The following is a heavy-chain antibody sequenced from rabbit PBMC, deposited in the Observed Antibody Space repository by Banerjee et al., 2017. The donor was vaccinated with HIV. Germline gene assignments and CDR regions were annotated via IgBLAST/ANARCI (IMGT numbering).Heavy chain of an antibody. CDR1: GFDFSSYG. V-gene: IGHV1S45*01. CDR2: IYSGSSGST. J-gene: IGHJ4*01. CDR3: ARRDYGSSTYYDL. D-gene: IGHD8-1*01. Sequence: QEQLVESGGGLVQPGGSLKLSCKASGFDFSSYGVSWVRQAPGKGLEWIACIYSGSSGSTYYASWAKGRFTISKTSSTTVTLQMTSLTAADTATYFCARRDYGSSTYYDLWGQGTL.